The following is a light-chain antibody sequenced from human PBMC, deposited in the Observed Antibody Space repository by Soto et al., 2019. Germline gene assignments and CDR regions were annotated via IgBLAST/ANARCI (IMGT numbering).Light chain of an antibody. V-gene: IGKV1-5*01. CDR2: DAS. Sequence: DIQMTQSPSTLSASVGDRVTITCRASQSISSWLAWYQQKPGKAPKLLIYDASSLESGVPSRFSGSGSGTEFTLTISCLQPDDFVTYYCQQYNSYSYTFGQGTKLEIK. CDR3: QQYNSYSYT. CDR1: QSISSW. J-gene: IGKJ2*01.